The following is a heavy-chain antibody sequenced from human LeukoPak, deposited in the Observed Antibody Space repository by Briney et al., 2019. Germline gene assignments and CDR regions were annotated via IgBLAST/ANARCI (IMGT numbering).Heavy chain of an antibody. CDR3: ARDIAARGPPMDV. CDR1: GYTFTGYY. Sequence: GASVKVSYKASGYTFTGYYMHWVRQAPGQGLEWMGWINPNSGGTNYAQKFQGRVTMTRDTSISTAYMELSRLRSDDTAVYYCARDIAARGPPMDVWGKGTTVTVSS. CDR2: INPNSGGT. D-gene: IGHD6-6*01. J-gene: IGHJ6*03. V-gene: IGHV1-2*02.